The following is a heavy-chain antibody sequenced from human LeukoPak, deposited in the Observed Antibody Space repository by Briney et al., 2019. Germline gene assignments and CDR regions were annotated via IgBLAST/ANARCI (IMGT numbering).Heavy chain of an antibody. D-gene: IGHD5-18*01. CDR1: GGSISSSSYY. Sequence: SETLSLTCTVSGGSISSSSYYWGWIRQPPGKGLEWIGSIYYSGSTYYNPSLKSRVTISVDTSKNQFSLKLSSVTAADTAVYYCARGNVRRGYSYGKGSPLDYWGQGTLVTVSS. V-gene: IGHV4-39*07. CDR3: ARGNVRRGYSYGKGSPLDY. CDR2: IYYSGST. J-gene: IGHJ4*02.